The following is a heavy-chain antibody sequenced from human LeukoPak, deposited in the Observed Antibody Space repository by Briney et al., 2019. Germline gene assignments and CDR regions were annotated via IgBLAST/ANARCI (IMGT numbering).Heavy chain of an antibody. J-gene: IGHJ6*04. Sequence: GGSLRLSCAASGFTFSSYGMHWVRQAPGKGLEWVAFIRYDGSNKYYADSVKGRFTISRDNSKNTLYLQMNSLRAEDTAVYYCAKDHITMVRGVEMDVWGKGTTVTVSS. D-gene: IGHD3-10*01. CDR2: IRYDGSNK. CDR3: AKDHITMVRGVEMDV. V-gene: IGHV3-30*02. CDR1: GFTFSSYG.